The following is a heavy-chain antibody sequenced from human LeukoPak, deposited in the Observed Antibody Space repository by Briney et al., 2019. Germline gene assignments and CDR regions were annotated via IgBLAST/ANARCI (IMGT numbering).Heavy chain of an antibody. J-gene: IGHJ4*02. CDR1: GYTFTSYD. V-gene: IGHV1-8*01. CDR2: MNPNSGNT. CDR3: ARGRLAYGGYVD. Sequence: GASVKVSCKASGYTFTSYDINWVRQATGQGLEWMGWMNPNSGNTGYAQKFQGRVTMTRNTSISTAYMELSSLRSEDTAVYYCARGRLAYGGYVDWGQGTLVTVSS. D-gene: IGHD5-12*01.